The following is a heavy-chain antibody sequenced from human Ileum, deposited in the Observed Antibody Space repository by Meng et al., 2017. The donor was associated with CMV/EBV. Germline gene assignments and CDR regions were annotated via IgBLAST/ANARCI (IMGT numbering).Heavy chain of an antibody. CDR2: IYSGTTNT. CDR3: AKHQGSGTYYNYFDY. V-gene: IGHV3-23*03. D-gene: IGHD1-26*01. Sequence: SGFTFSSYAMSWVRQAPVKGLEWVSVIYSGTTNTYYAASVEGRFTISRDDSKNTLYLQVHSLRAEDTAVYYCAKHQGSGTYYNYFDYWGQGTLVTVSS. CDR1: GFTFSSYA. J-gene: IGHJ4*02.